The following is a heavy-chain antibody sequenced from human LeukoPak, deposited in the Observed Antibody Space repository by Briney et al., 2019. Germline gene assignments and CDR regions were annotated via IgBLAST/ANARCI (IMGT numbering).Heavy chain of an antibody. CDR2: VYHSGTT. D-gene: IGHD1-7*01. Sequence: SETLSLTCTVAGGSIRNNYWSWIRQPPGKGLEWIGYVYHSGTTTYNPSLKGRVIISIDTSKNQFSLNLTSVTAADTAMYYCARGNYLTYDFWGQGTLVSVSS. V-gene: IGHV4-59*08. CDR1: GGSIRNNY. CDR3: ARGNYLTYDF. J-gene: IGHJ4*02.